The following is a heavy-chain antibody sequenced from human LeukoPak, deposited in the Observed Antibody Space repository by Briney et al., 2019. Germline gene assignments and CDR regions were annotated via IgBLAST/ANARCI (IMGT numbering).Heavy chain of an antibody. CDR3: GRVITTATRHGDS. J-gene: IGHJ4*02. Sequence: GGSLRLSCAASGFTFSGYWMHWVRQAPGKGLVWVSHINTDGSSATYADAVKGRFTISRDNAKNTLYLQMNSLRAEETAVYYCGRVITTATRHGDSWGQGTLVTVSS. CDR1: GFTFSGYW. CDR2: INTDGSSA. V-gene: IGHV3-74*01. D-gene: IGHD2-15*01.